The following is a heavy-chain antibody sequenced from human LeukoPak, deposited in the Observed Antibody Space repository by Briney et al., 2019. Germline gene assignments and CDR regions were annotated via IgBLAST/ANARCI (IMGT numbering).Heavy chain of an antibody. D-gene: IGHD6-19*01. Sequence: KAGGSLRLSCAASGFTFSDYSMNWIRQAPGKGLEWVSYISSSRSYTKYADSVKGRFTISRDNAKNSLYLQINSLRAEDTAVYYCARSYDSSGWIFDYWGQGTLVTVSS. J-gene: IGHJ4*02. CDR3: ARSYDSSGWIFDY. V-gene: IGHV3-11*03. CDR2: ISSSRSYT. CDR1: GFTFSDYS.